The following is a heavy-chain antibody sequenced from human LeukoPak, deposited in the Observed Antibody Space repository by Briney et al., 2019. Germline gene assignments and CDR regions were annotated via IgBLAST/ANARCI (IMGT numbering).Heavy chain of an antibody. J-gene: IGHJ6*02. CDR1: GYTFTSYY. V-gene: IGHV1-46*01. CDR2: INPSGGST. Sequence: ASVKVSCKASGYTFTSYYMHWVRQAPGQGLEWMGIINPSGGSTSYAQKFQGRVTMTRDTSTSTVYMELSSPRSEDTAVYYCARDGNQLLAYYYYYGMDVWGQGTTVTVSS. CDR3: ARDGNQLLAYYYYYGMDV. D-gene: IGHD2-2*01.